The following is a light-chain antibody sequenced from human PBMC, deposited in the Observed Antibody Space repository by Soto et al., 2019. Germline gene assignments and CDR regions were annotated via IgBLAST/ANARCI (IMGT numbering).Light chain of an antibody. Sequence: EIEMTHTPATLSVSPGGRATLSCTASQSISDTLAWYQQKPGQAPRLLIYGASTRAPGFPARFSGSGSGTDFTLTISSLQSEDFAVYYCQQYNSWPWTFGEGTKVDIK. V-gene: IGKV3-15*01. CDR1: QSISDT. CDR3: QQYNSWPWT. CDR2: GAS. J-gene: IGKJ1*01.